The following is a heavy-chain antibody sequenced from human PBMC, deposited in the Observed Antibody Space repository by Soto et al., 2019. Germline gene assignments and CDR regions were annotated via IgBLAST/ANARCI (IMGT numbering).Heavy chain of an antibody. J-gene: IGHJ4*02. V-gene: IGHV4-59*01. CDR1: GGSISSYY. D-gene: IGHD1-26*01. CDR2: IYYSGST. Sequence: SETLSLTCTVSGGSISSYYWSWIRQPPGKGLEWIGYIYYSGSTNYNPSLKSRVTISVDTSKNQSSLKLSSVTAADTAVYYCASSFVGGSYYDYWGQGTLVTVSS. CDR3: ASSFVGGSYYDY.